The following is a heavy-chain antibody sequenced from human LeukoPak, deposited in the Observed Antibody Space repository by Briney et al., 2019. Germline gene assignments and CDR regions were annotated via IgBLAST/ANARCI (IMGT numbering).Heavy chain of an antibody. V-gene: IGHV1-2*02. D-gene: IGHD4-17*01. CDR3: ARVPRNWDYGDY. CDR2: ISPDSGGT. J-gene: IGHJ4*02. Sequence: ASLKVSCKASGYTFTSYGITWVRQAPGQGLEWMGWISPDSGGTNYAQKFQGRVTMTRDTSISTAYMELSRLRSDDTAVYYCARVPRNWDYGDYWGQGALVTVSS. CDR1: GYTFTSYG.